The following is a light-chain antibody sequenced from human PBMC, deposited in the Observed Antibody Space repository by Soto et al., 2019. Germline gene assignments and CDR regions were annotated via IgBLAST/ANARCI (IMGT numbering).Light chain of an antibody. CDR2: KAS. CDR1: QSINIW. CDR3: QQYDSYST. J-gene: IGKJ1*01. Sequence: DIQMTQSPSTLSASVGDRVTITCRASQSINIWLAWYQQKPGKAPNLLIYKASSLESGVPARFSGSGSGTEFTLTISSLQPEDFATYYCQQYDSYSTFGQGTKVEVK. V-gene: IGKV1-5*03.